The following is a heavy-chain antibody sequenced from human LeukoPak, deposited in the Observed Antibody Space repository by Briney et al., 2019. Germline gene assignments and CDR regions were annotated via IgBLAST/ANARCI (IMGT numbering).Heavy chain of an antibody. CDR1: GFTFDDYT. D-gene: IGHD1-14*01. CDR2: ISWDGGST. V-gene: IGHV3-43*01. Sequence: SGGSLRLSCAASGFTFDDYTMHWVRHAPGKGLEWVSLISWDGGSTYYADSVKGRFTISRDNSKNSLYLQMNSLRTEDTALYYCTKGRDSNNRGQGTLVTVSS. J-gene: IGHJ4*02. CDR3: TKGRDSNN.